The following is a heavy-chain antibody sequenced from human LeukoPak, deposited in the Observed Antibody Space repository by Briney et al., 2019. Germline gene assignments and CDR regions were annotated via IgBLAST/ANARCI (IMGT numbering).Heavy chain of an antibody. CDR1: GYSFTSYW. D-gene: IGHD3-22*01. J-gene: IGHJ4*02. CDR2: IYPGDSDT. V-gene: IGHV5-51*01. Sequence: SGESLKISCKGSGYSFTSYWIAWVRQMPGKGLEWMGIIYPGDSDTRYSPSFQGQVTISADKSISTAYLQWSSLKASDTAMYYCARCSDSSVAAFDYWGQGTLVTVSS. CDR3: ARCSDSSVAAFDY.